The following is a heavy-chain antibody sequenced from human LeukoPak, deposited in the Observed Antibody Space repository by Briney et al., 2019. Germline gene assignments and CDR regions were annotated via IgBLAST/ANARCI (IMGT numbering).Heavy chain of an antibody. Sequence: ASVKVSCKASGYTFTGYYMHWVRQAPGQGLEWMGWINPNRGGTSSAQKFQGRVTMTRDASISTVYMEVSWLTSDDTAIYYCARADRLDGGPYLIGPWGQGTLVTDSS. D-gene: IGHD2-21*01. CDR1: GYTFTGYY. CDR3: ARADRLDGGPYLIGP. V-gene: IGHV1-2*02. CDR2: INPNRGGT. J-gene: IGHJ5*02.